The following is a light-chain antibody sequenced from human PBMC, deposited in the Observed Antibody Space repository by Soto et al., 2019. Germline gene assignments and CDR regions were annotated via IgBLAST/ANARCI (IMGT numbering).Light chain of an antibody. Sequence: DIQMTQSPSTLSASVGDRVTITCRASQSISSWLAWYQQKPGKAPKLLIYKASSLESGVPSRFSGSGSGTEFTLTISRLQADDFATYYCQQDKSSPTFGQGTKVEIK. CDR3: QQDKSSPT. CDR1: QSISSW. V-gene: IGKV1-5*03. J-gene: IGKJ1*01. CDR2: KAS.